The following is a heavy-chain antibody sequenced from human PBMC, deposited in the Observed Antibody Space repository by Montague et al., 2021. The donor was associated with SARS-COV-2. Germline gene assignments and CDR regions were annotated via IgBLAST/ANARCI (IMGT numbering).Heavy chain of an antibody. CDR1: GGSFSGYY. Sequence: SETLSLTCAVYGGSFSGYYWSWIRQPPGKGLEWIGEINHSGSTKYNPSLKSRVTISVDTSKNQFSLKLSSVTAADTAVYYCARGTNRVFTYDCDSSGYASDYWGQGTLVTVSS. V-gene: IGHV4-34*01. D-gene: IGHD3-22*01. CDR2: INHSGST. J-gene: IGHJ4*02. CDR3: ARGTNRVFTYDCDSSGYASDY.